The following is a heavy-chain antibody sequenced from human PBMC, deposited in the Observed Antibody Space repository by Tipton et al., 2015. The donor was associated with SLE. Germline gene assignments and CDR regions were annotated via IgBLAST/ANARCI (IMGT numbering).Heavy chain of an antibody. CDR1: GVSIGSSSYY. Sequence: TLSLTCIVSGVSIGSSSYYWAWIRQPPGKGLEWIGTVDYSGSTYYNPSLKSRVTISVGTSTNQLSLRLTSVTAADTAVYYCTRQRGTAYYYYHMDVWGKGTTVTVSS. CDR3: TRQRGTAYYYYHMDV. D-gene: IGHD3-16*01. V-gene: IGHV4-39*01. J-gene: IGHJ6*03. CDR2: VDYSGST.